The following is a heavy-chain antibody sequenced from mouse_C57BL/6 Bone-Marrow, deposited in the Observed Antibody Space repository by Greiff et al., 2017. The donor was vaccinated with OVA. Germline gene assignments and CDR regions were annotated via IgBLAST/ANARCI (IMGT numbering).Heavy chain of an antibody. J-gene: IGHJ1*03. CDR1: GYTFTSYW. V-gene: IGHV1-64*01. D-gene: IGHD1-1*02. Sequence: VQLQQPGAELVKPGASVKLSCKASGYTFTSYWMHWVKQRPGQGLEWIGMIHPNSGSTNYNEKFKSKATLTVDKSSSTAYMQLSSLTSEDSAVYYCARWYVRVPSWYFDVWGTGTTVTVSS. CDR3: ARWYVRVPSWYFDV. CDR2: IHPNSGST.